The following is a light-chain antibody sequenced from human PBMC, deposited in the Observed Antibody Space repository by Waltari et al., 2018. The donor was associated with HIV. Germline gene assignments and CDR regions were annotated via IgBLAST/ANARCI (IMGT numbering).Light chain of an antibody. CDR1: HTVNTY. Sequence: EILLTQSPATLSLSPGERATVSCRASHTVNTYLAWYQQKSGQSPRLLIYDASKRATGVPARFSGSGSGTDFTLTIISLEPEDFAVYFCQQRNNWPITFGQGTRLEI. CDR3: QQRNNWPIT. V-gene: IGKV3-11*01. CDR2: DAS. J-gene: IGKJ5*01.